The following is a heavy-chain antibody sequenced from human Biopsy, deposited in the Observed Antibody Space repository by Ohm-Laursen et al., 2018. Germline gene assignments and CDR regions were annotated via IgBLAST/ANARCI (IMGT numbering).Heavy chain of an antibody. CDR1: GDSLTSGPEN. CDR2: IYSGGNT. CDR3: ARGRRTSGWPYFDN. Sequence: GTLSLTCAVSGDSLTSGPENWSWIRQSPGQGLEYIGFIYSGGNTNYNPSLKNQVTMSVDTSKNQFYLKLYSVTAADTAVYYCARGRRTSGWPYFDNWGQGALVIVSP. V-gene: IGHV4-61*01. D-gene: IGHD6-19*01. J-gene: IGHJ4*02.